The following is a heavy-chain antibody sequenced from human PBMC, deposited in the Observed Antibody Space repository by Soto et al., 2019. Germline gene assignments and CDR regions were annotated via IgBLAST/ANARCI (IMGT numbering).Heavy chain of an antibody. CDR3: ARGSLAMVRGGDYYYGMDV. CDR2: IYTSGST. D-gene: IGHD3-10*01. Sequence: SETLSLTCTVSGGSISSYYWSWIRQPAGKGLEWIGRIYTSGSTNYNPSLKSRVTMSVDTSKNQFSLKLGSVTAADTAVYYCARGSLAMVRGGDYYYGMDVWGQGTTVTVSS. J-gene: IGHJ6*02. CDR1: GGSISSYY. V-gene: IGHV4-4*07.